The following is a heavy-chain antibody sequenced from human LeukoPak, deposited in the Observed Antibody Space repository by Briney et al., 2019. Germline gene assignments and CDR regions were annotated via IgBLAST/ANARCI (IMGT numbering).Heavy chain of an antibody. CDR1: GFALSSYG. J-gene: IGHJ4*02. CDR3: ASEGPTRGTLAS. CDR2: SRRDGTYV. V-gene: IGHV3-30*02. Sequence: YPGGSLRLSCAASGFALSSYGMYWVRQTPDKGLEWVAYSRRDGTYVHYADSVKGRFIISRDNSKNTLGLQINSLRVQDTALYYCASEGPTRGTLASWGQGTLVPVSS. D-gene: IGHD1-26*01.